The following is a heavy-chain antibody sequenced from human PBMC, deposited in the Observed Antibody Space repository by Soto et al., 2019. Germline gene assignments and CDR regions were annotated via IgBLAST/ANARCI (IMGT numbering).Heavy chain of an antibody. V-gene: IGHV2-5*02. D-gene: IGHD3-3*01. CDR3: GRFVRTFDI. CDR1: GFSLNTYGVG. CDR2: IYWDHDQ. J-gene: IGHJ3*02. Sequence: QITLKESGPTLVKPTETLTLTCTFSGFSLNTYGVGVGWIRQPPGKALEWLAIIYWDHDQYFSPSLKDRLALSNDTSTNQLVLTMPNMHPVDTATYFCGRFVRTFDIWGQGTVVTVSS.